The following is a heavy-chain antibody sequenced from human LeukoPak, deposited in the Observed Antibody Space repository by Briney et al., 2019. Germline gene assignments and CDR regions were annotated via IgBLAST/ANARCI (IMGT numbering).Heavy chain of an antibody. CDR1: GFTFSSYW. CDR3: ARGGSRPIDY. V-gene: IGHV3-74*01. Sequence: GGSLRLSCAASGFTFSSYWMHWVRQAPGKGLVWVSRINSDGSSTSYADLVKGRLTISRDNAKDTLYLQMNSLRAEDTAVYYCARGGSRPIDYWGRGTLVTVSS. CDR2: INSDGSST. D-gene: IGHD6-13*01. J-gene: IGHJ4*02.